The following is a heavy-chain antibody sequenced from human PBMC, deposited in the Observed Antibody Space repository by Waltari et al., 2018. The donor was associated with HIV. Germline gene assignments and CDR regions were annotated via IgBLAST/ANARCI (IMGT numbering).Heavy chain of an antibody. CDR1: GFSVIRNY. CDR3: ARDRGSSPNDAFDI. CDR2: MYSGGST. J-gene: IGHJ3*02. D-gene: IGHD6-6*01. Sequence: EVQLVESGGGLIQPGGSLRLSCAVSGFSVIRNYMSWVRQAPGKGLGWVSVMYSGGSTYYSDSAKCRFTISRDESKNTLYLQMNSLRAEDTAVYYCARDRGSSPNDAFDIWGQGTMVTVSS. V-gene: IGHV3-53*01.